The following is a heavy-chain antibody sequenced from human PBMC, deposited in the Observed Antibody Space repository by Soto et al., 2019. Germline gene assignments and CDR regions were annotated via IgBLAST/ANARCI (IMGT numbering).Heavy chain of an antibody. CDR3: AREGQAPYYYYGMDV. CDR1: GYTFTNYG. CDR2: ISGYNGNT. Sequence: QVQVVQSGDEVKKPGASVKVSCKASGYTFTNYGFSWVRQAPGQGLEWMGWISGYNGNTKYAEKFQGRVTRTTDTSTSTAHRELRSLRSDDTAVDYCAREGQAPYYYYGMDVWGQGTAVTVSS. V-gene: IGHV1-18*01. J-gene: IGHJ6*02.